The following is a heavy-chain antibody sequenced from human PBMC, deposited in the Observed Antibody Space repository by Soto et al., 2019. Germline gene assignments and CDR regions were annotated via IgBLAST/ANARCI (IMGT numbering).Heavy chain of an antibody. Sequence: GASVKVSCKASGYTFTSYGISWVRQAPGQGLEWMGWISAYNGNTNYAQKLQGRVTMTTDTSTSTAYMELRSLRSDDTAVYYCAKGRQAFYDFSSYYFDYWGQGTLVTVSS. V-gene: IGHV1-18*01. CDR2: ISAYNGNT. J-gene: IGHJ4*02. CDR1: GYTFTSYG. D-gene: IGHD3-3*01. CDR3: AKGRQAFYDFSSYYFDY.